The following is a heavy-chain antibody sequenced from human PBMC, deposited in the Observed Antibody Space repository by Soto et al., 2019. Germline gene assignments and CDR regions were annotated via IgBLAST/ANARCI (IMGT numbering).Heavy chain of an antibody. J-gene: IGHJ6*02. Sequence: QVQMVQSGAEVKKPGASVKVSCKASGYTFTSYGISWVRQAPGQGLEWMGWISAYNGNTNYAQKLQGRVTMTTDTSTSTAYMELRSLRSDDTAVYYCARDLRYGGYVYYYYGMDVWGQGTTVTVSS. D-gene: IGHD5-12*01. CDR3: ARDLRYGGYVYYYYGMDV. CDR1: GYTFTSYG. V-gene: IGHV1-18*04. CDR2: ISAYNGNT.